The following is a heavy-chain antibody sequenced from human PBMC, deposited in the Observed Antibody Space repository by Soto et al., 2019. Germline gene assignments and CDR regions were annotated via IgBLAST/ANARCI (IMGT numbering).Heavy chain of an antibody. D-gene: IGHD3-22*01. V-gene: IGHV1-2*04. CDR2: INPNSGGT. CDR3: ARAKNSTFAGDSSGYYYFDY. J-gene: IGHJ4*02. Sequence: ASVKVSCKASGYTFTGYYMHWVRQAPGQGLEWMGWINPNSGGTNYAQKFQGWVTMTRDTSISTAYMELSRLRSDDTAVYYCARAKNSTFAGDSSGYYYFDYWGQGTLVTVSS. CDR1: GYTFTGYY.